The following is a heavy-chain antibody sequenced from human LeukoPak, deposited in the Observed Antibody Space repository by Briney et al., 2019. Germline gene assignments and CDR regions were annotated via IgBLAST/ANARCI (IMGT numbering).Heavy chain of an antibody. CDR1: GFTFSSYA. J-gene: IGHJ4*02. CDR3: AKDGKDGSGSPFPDVCYFDY. CDR2: ISGSGGST. Sequence: GGSLRLSCAASGFTFSSYAMSWVRQAPGKGLEWVSAISGSGGSTYYADSVKGRFTISRDNSKNTLYLQMNSLRAEDTAVYYCAKDGKDGSGSPFPDVCYFDYWGQGTLVTVSS. V-gene: IGHV3-23*01. D-gene: IGHD3-10*01.